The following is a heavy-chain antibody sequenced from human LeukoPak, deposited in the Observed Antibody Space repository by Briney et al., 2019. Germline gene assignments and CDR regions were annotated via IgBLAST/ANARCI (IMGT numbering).Heavy chain of an antibody. CDR3: AKGRGGNDY. CDR2: ISNSGDST. Sequence: GGSLRLSCAASGFTFSNYAVSWVRQAPGKGLEWVSLISNSGDSTYYTDSVKGRFTISRDNSKRTLYLQMNSLRVEDTAVYYCAKGRGGNDYWGQGTLVTVSS. D-gene: IGHD3-10*01. CDR1: GFTFSNYA. J-gene: IGHJ4*02. V-gene: IGHV3-23*01.